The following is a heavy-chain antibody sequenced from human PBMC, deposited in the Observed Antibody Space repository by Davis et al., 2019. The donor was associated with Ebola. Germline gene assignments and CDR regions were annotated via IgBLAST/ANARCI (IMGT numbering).Heavy chain of an antibody. CDR3: ARDPMVQGVPLDV. J-gene: IGHJ6*02. CDR2: INHSGST. V-gene: IGHV4-34*01. Sequence: PSETLSLTCAVYGGSFSGYYWSWIRQPPGKGLEWIGEINHSGSTNYNPSLKSRVTISVDTSKNQFSLKLSSVTAADTAVYYCARDPMVQGVPLDVWGQGTTVTVSS. CDR1: GGSFSGYY. D-gene: IGHD3-10*01.